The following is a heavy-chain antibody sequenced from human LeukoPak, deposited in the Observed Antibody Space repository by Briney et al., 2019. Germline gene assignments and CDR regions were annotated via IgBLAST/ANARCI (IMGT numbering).Heavy chain of an antibody. V-gene: IGHV3-53*01. CDR1: GFTLSSNS. Sequence: GGSLRLSCTVSGFTLSSNSMSWVRQAPGKGLEWVSFIYSDNTHYSDSVKGRVTISRDNSKNTLYLQMNSLRAEDTAVYYCARRAGAYSHPYDYWGQGTLVTVSS. J-gene: IGHJ4*02. CDR3: ARRAGAYSHPYDY. CDR2: IYSDNT. D-gene: IGHD4/OR15-4a*01.